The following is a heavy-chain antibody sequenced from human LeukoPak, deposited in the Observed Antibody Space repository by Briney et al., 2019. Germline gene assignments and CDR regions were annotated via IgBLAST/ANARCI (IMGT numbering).Heavy chain of an antibody. CDR1: GYTFTNYY. CDR3: ARDRYYYDSSGYLRFDP. D-gene: IGHD3-22*01. CDR2: INPSGGST. Sequence: ASVKVSCKASGYTFTNYYIHWVRQAPGQGLEWMGIINPSGGSTSYAQKLQGRVTMTTDTSTSTAYMELRSLRSDDTAVYYCARDRYYYDSSGYLRFDPWGQGTLVTVSS. J-gene: IGHJ5*02. V-gene: IGHV1-46*01.